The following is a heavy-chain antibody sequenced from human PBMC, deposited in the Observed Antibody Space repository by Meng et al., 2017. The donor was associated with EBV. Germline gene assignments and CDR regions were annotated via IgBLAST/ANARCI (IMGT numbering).Heavy chain of an antibody. D-gene: IGHD3-10*01. J-gene: IGHJ4*02. CDR2: LIPMSDAP. Sequence: VRWVKAGDGVKKPGSWGKVSRKTSGGTFRGDAISWVRQAPGQGLEWMGGLIPMSDAPHYAQKFQGRVTITADESTSTHYMDLSGLRSEDTAVYYCASESGRGFTPDYWGQGTLVTVSS. CDR3: ASESGRGFTPDY. V-gene: IGHV1-69*01. CDR1: GGTFRGDA.